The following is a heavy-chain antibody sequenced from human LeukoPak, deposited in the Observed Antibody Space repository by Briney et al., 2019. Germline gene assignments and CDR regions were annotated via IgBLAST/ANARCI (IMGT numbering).Heavy chain of an antibody. V-gene: IGHV4-30-2*01. CDR1: GGSISSGGYS. D-gene: IGHD6-6*01. J-gene: IGHJ4*02. CDR3: AREALEYFLFDY. CDR2: IYHSGST. Sequence: KPSQTLSLTCAVSGGSISSGGYSWSWIRQPPGKGLEWIGYIYHSGSTYYNPSLKSRVTISVDRSKNQFSLKLSSVTAADTAVYYCAREALEYFLFDYWGQGTLVTVSS.